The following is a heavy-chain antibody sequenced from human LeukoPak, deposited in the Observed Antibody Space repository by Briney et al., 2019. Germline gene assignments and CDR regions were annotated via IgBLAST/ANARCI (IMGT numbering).Heavy chain of an antibody. CDR3: ARGPLIAVALFDY. J-gene: IGHJ4*02. CDR1: GGTFSSYA. D-gene: IGHD6-19*01. V-gene: IGHV1-69*13. CDR2: IIPIFGTA. Sequence: ASVKVSCKASGGTFSSYAISWVRQAPGQGLEWMGGIIPIFGTANYAQRFQGRVAITADESTSTAYMELSSLRSEDTAVYYCARGPLIAVALFDYWGQGTLVTVSS.